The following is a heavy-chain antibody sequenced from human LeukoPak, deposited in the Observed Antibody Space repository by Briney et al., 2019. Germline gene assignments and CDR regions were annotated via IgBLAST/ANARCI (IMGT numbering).Heavy chain of an antibody. Sequence: GGSLRLSCAASGFTFSSYWMSWVRQAPGKGLEWVANMNRDGSEKNYVDSIKGRFTISRDNAANSLYLQMNSLRVEDTAVYYCARLYGSGSYQLDYWGQGTLVTVSS. D-gene: IGHD3-10*01. CDR1: GFTFSSYW. V-gene: IGHV3-7*01. CDR2: MNRDGSEK. J-gene: IGHJ4*02. CDR3: ARLYGSGSYQLDY.